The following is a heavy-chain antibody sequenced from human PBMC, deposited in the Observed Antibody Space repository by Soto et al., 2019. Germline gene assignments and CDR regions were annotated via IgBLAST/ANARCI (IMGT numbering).Heavy chain of an antibody. CDR2: ISHSVSA. CDR3: TRDGDYGYSLAY. CDR1: GASISTGKW. J-gene: IGHJ4*02. Sequence: QVQLQESGPGLVKPSETLTLTCAVSGASISTGKWWSWVRQPPGKGLEWIGEISHSVSANYNPALRSRVTIEVDKSKNQFSLKLSVTAADTAMYYCTRDGDYGYSLAYWGQGTLVTVSP. V-gene: IGHV4-4*02. D-gene: IGHD5-18*01.